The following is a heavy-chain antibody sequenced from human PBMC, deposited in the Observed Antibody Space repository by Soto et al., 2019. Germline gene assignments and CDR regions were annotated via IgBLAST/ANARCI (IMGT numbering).Heavy chain of an antibody. D-gene: IGHD7-27*01. V-gene: IGHV3-23*01. CDR3: AKGWGDY. CDR1: GFTFSSYT. J-gene: IGHJ4*02. Sequence: EVQLLESGGGLVQPGASLRHSCAASGFTFSSYTMSWVRQGPGKGLEWVSGISSSGGSTVYADSVKGRFTISRDNFKNTLYLQMNSLRAEDTAVYYCAKGWGDYWGQGTPVTVSS. CDR2: ISSSGGST.